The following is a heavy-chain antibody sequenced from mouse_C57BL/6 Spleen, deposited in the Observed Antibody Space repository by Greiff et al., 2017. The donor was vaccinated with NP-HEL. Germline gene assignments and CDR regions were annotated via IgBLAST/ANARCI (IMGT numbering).Heavy chain of an antibody. J-gene: IGHJ4*01. CDR3: ARHGRLPYAMDY. V-gene: IGHV2-6-1*01. Sequence: VKLVESGPGLVAPSQSLSITCTVSGFSLTSYGVHWVRQPPGKGLEWLVVIWSDGSTTYNSALKSRLSISKDNSTSQVFLKMNSLQTDDTAMYYCARHGRLPYAMDYWGQGTSVTVSS. CDR1: GFSLTSYG. CDR2: IWSDGST. D-gene: IGHD2-2*01.